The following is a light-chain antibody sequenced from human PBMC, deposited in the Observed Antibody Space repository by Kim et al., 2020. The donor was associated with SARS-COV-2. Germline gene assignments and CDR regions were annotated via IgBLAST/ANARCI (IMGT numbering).Light chain of an antibody. CDR1: QSVSSSY. CDR2: GAS. V-gene: IGKV3-20*01. Sequence: EIVLTQSPGTLSLSPGERATLSCRASQSVSSSYLAWYQQKPGQAPRLLIYGASSRATGIPDRFSGSGSGTDFTLTISRLEPEDFAVYYCYRALTFGGGTKVDIK. J-gene: IGKJ4*01. CDR3: YRALT.